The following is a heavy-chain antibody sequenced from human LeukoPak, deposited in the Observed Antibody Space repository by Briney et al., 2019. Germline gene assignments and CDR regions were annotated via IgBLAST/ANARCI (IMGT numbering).Heavy chain of an antibody. D-gene: IGHD6-19*01. CDR1: GFTFSSYA. CDR3: VKDHFTAVADGAFGY. J-gene: IGHJ4*02. V-gene: IGHV3-64D*09. CDR2: ISSNGGST. Sequence: GGSLRLSCSASGFTFSSYAMHWVRQAPGKGLEYVSAISSNGGSTYCADSVKGRFTISRDNSKNTLYLQMSSLRAEDTAVYYCVKDHFTAVADGAFGYWGQGTLVTVSS.